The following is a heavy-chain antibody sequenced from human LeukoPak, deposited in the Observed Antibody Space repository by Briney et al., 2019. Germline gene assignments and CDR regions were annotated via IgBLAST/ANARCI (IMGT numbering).Heavy chain of an antibody. J-gene: IGHJ4*02. CDR1: GFTFSGYG. Sequence: TGGSLRLSCAVSGFTFSGYGMHWVRQAPGKGLEWVAVIWDDGSNKYYADSVKGRFTISRDDSKNTLYLQMNSLRAEDTAVYYCARVVGRHEVGATDNWGQGTLVTVSS. CDR2: IWDDGSNK. CDR3: ARVVGRHEVGATDN. V-gene: IGHV3-33*01. D-gene: IGHD1-26*01.